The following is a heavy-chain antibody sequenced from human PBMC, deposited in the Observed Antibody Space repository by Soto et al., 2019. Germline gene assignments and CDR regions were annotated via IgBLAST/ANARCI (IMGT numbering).Heavy chain of an antibody. V-gene: IGHV6-1*01. CDR2: TYYRSKWST. CDR3: TRALSGSADS. Sequence: SQPLSLTGARCGGSESRKSAAWRWIRQSPSRGLEWLGRTYYRSKWSTDYAVSVKSRITINPDTSKNQFSLQLNSVTPEDTAVYYCTRALSGSADSLGHGTLVTVS. D-gene: IGHD1-26*01. J-gene: IGHJ5*01. CDR1: GGSESRKSAA.